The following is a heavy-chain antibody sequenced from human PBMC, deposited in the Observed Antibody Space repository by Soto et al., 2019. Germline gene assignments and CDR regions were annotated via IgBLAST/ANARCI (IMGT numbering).Heavy chain of an antibody. CDR2: IRAYNANT. CDR1: GYTFTSYG. J-gene: IGHJ4*02. Sequence: ASVKVSCKASGYTFTSYGISWVRQAPGQGLEWMGWIRAYNANTNYAQKLQGRVTMTTDTSTSTSYMELRSLRSDDTAVYFCARDRLGATGDYWGQGTLVTVSS. CDR3: ARDRLGATGDY. V-gene: IGHV1-18*01. D-gene: IGHD1-26*01.